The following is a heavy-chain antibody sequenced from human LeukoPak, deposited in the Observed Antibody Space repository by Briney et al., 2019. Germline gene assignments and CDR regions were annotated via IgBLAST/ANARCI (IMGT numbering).Heavy chain of an antibody. V-gene: IGHV4-34*01. CDR1: GGSFSGYY. D-gene: IGHD5-18*01. J-gene: IGHJ6*03. Sequence: SETLSLTCAVYGGSFSGYYWSWIRQPPGKGLEWIGEINHSGSTNYNPSLKSRVTISVDTSKNQFSLKLSSVTAADTAVYYCAGYGFVYYYYYMDVWGKGTTVTISS. CDR3: AGYGFVYYYYYMDV. CDR2: INHSGST.